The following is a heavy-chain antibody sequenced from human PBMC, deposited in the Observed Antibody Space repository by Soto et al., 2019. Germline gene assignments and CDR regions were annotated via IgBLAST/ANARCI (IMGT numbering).Heavy chain of an antibody. D-gene: IGHD1-1*01. V-gene: IGHV1-18*03. CDR1: GCGFTTYG. Sequence: QVHLVQSGAEVKKPGASVKVSCKGSGCGFTTYGITWVRQAPGQGLEWMAWISAHNGNTNYAQKLQGRVTVTRDTSTSTAYMELRSLRSDDMAVYYCARGRYGDYWGQGALVTVSS. CDR3: ARGRYGDY. J-gene: IGHJ4*02. CDR2: ISAHNGNT.